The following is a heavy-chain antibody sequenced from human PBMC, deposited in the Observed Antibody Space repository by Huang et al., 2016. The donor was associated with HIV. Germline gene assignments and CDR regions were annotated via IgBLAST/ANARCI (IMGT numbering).Heavy chain of an antibody. CDR1: VCIFSDST. D-gene: IGHD2-21*01. J-gene: IGHJ6*03. CDR3: TRHFGSGAWDHFMDV. V-gene: IGHV3-73*01. Sequence: EVQLLESGGGLVQPGGSLKLSCAASVCIFSDSTLHWVRQAAGKGLEWVGCIRSKAYTYATASGVSVKGRFTISIDDSENTAYLQMNSLKTEDTAEYDCTRHFGSGAWDHFMDVWGKGTTVTVSS. CDR2: IRSKAYTYAT.